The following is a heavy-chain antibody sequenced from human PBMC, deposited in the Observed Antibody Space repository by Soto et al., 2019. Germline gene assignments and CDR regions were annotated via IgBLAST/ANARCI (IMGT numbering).Heavy chain of an antibody. V-gene: IGHV1-3*01. CDR2: VNAGNGNT. CDR3: ARDVGYNWNLIDD. CDR1: GYTFTSYA. Sequence: QVQLVQSGAEVKKPGASVKVSCTASGYTFTSYAIHWVRQAPGQRLEWMGWVNAGNGNTKYSQKLQGRVTITRYTAASTAYMALSSLRSEDTAVYYCARDVGYNWNLIDDWGQGTLVTVSS. J-gene: IGHJ4*02. D-gene: IGHD1-20*01.